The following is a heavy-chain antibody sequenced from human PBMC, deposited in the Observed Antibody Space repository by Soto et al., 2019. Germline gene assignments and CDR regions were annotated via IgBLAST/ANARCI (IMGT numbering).Heavy chain of an antibody. J-gene: IGHJ4*02. V-gene: IGHV3-30*03. Sequence: QVQLVESGGGVVQPGRSLRLSCAASGFTFSSYGMHWVRQAPGKGLEWVAVISYDGSNKYYADSVKGRFTISRDNSKNTLYLQMNSLRAEDTAVYYCATQSYYGDYWGQGTLVTVSS. CDR1: GFTFSSYG. CDR3: ATQSYYGDY. CDR2: ISYDGSNK. D-gene: IGHD3-10*01.